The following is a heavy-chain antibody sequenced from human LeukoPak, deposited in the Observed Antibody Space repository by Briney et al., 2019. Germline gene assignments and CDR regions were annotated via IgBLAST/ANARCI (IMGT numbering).Heavy chain of an antibody. CDR3: ASIACSGGSCYSPVD. CDR2: ISSSSSYI. D-gene: IGHD2-15*01. Sequence: GGSLRLSCAASGFTFSSYSMNWVRQTPGKGLEWVSSISSSSSYIYYADSVKGRFTISRDNAKNSLYLQMNSLRAEDTAVYYCASIACSGGSCYSPVDWGQGTLVTVSS. V-gene: IGHV3-21*01. J-gene: IGHJ4*02. CDR1: GFTFSSYS.